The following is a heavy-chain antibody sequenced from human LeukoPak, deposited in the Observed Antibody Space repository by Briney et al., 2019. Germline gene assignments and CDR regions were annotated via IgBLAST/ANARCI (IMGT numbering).Heavy chain of an antibody. J-gene: IGHJ4*02. CDR2: IVVGSGNT. D-gene: IGHD3-10*01. CDR3: AAVPTMVRGVIGGAR. CDR1: GFTFTSSA. Sequence: SVKVSSKASGFTFTSSAVQWVRQARGQRLEWIGWIVVGSGNTNYAQKFQERVTITRDMSTSTAYMELSSLRSEDTAVYYCAAVPTMVRGVIGGARWGQGTLVTVSS. V-gene: IGHV1-58*01.